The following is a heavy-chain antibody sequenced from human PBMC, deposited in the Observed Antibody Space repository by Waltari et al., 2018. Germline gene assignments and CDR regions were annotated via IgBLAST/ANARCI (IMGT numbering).Heavy chain of an antibody. CDR2: INAANTNT. J-gene: IGHJ4*02. CDR1: FSGYV. D-gene: IGHD6-19*01. Sequence: FSGYVRHWVRQATGQSLEWMGWINAANTNTKYSQKFQGRVTMTRDTSASTAYMELSSLTSEDTAVYYCARSGWLDYWGQGTLVTVSS. V-gene: IGHV1-3*01. CDR3: ARSGWLDY.